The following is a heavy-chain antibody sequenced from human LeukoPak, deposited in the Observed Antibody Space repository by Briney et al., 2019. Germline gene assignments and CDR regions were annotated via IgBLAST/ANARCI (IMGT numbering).Heavy chain of an antibody. V-gene: IGHV1-18*01. D-gene: IGHD1-14*01. J-gene: IGHJ4*02. Sequence: GASVTVSCEASGYTFISYGISWVRQAPGQGLEWMGWINAYNGYTNYAQKIQGRVTMTTDISTSTAYMELRSLRSDDTAVYYCGRDLNKSFRGVTPEGSDYWGQGTLVTVSS. CDR3: GRDLNKSFRGVTPEGSDY. CDR1: GYTFISYG. CDR2: INAYNGYT.